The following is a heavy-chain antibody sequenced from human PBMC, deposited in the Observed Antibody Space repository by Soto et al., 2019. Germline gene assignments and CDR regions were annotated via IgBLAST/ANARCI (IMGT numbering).Heavy chain of an antibody. CDR3: ARDRGAYCNGGSCYSRGLDV. D-gene: IGHD2-15*01. V-gene: IGHV4-59*01. CDR1: GGSISSYY. CDR2: IYNSGST. J-gene: IGHJ6*02. Sequence: QVQLQESGPGLVKPSETLSLTCTVSGGSISSYYWSWIRQPPGKGLEWIGYIYNSGSTNYNPSLKRRVTISVDTSKNQFSLKLSSVTAADTAVYYCARDRGAYCNGGSCYSRGLDVWGQGTTVTVSS.